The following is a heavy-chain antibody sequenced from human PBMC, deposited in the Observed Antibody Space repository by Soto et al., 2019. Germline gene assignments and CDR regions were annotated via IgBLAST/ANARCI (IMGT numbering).Heavy chain of an antibody. CDR3: ARRDIVVVPAPPRARGYYYGMDA. CDR1: GYTFTSYA. V-gene: IGHV1-3*01. Sequence: XSVKVSYKASGYTFTSYAMRWVRQAPGQRLEWMGWINAGNGNTKYSQKFQGRVTITRDTSASTAYMELSSLRSEDTAVYYCARRDIVVVPAPPRARGYYYGMDAWGQGTTVTV. CDR2: INAGNGNT. J-gene: IGHJ6*02. D-gene: IGHD2-2*01.